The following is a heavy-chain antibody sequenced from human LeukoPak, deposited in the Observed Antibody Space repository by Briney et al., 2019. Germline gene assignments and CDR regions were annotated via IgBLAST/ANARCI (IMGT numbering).Heavy chain of an antibody. J-gene: IGHJ4*02. Sequence: SETLCPTCTVSGGSISSYYWSWIRQPPGKGLEWIGYIYYSGSTNYNPSLKRRMTISVDTSKNQFSLQLSSVTAADTAVYYCARHSRIMITFGGVIVPFFDYWGQGTLVTVSS. CDR2: IYYSGST. CDR1: GGSISSYY. V-gene: IGHV4-59*08. CDR3: ARHSRIMITFGGVIVPFFDY. D-gene: IGHD3-16*02.